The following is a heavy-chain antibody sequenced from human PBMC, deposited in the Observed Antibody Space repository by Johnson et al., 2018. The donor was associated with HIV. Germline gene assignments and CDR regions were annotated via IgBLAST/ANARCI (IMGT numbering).Heavy chain of an antibody. CDR3: AKCLSGSYPRDAFDI. J-gene: IGHJ3*02. CDR2: IRYDGSDK. V-gene: IGHV3-30*02. Sequence: QVQLVESGGGVDQPGRSLRLSCAGSGFTFSSYGMHWVRQAPGKGLEWVSFIRYDGSDKHYADSVKGRFTISRDNSKNTVYLQMNSLRAEDTALYYCAKCLSGSYPRDAFDIWGQGTMVTVSS. D-gene: IGHD1-26*01. CDR1: GFTFSSYG.